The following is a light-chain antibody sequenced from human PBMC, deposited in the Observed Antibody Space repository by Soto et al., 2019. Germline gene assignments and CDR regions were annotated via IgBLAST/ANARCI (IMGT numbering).Light chain of an antibody. Sequence: EIVMTQSPATLSVSPGERATLSCRASQSVSRNLAWYQQKPGQAPRLLLHGASTGATGLPDRFIGSGSGTEFTLTISSLRSEDFAVYYCHQYNNWPGTFGQGTKVEIK. CDR2: GAS. CDR1: QSVSRN. CDR3: HQYNNWPGT. V-gene: IGKV3-15*01. J-gene: IGKJ1*01.